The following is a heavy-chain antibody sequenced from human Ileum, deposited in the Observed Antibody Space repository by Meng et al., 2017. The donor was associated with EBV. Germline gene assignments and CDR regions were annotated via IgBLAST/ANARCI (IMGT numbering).Heavy chain of an antibody. CDR3: ARVLDGSSPGYVY. CDR2: ITSDGSST. J-gene: IGHJ4*02. D-gene: IGHD6-6*01. V-gene: IGHV3-74*01. Sequence: GRRVESGGGLVQPGGSLRLSCAASGFTFSSYWMHWVRQAPGKGLVWASRITSDGSSTTYADSVKGRFTISRDNAKNTLYLQMNSLRAEDTAVYYCARVLDGSSPGYVYWGQGTLVTVSS. CDR1: GFTFSSYW.